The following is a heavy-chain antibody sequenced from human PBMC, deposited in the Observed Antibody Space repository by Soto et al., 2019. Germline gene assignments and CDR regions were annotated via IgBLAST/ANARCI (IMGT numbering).Heavy chain of an antibody. D-gene: IGHD2-15*01. CDR2: ISGSGGST. V-gene: IGHV3-23*01. J-gene: IGHJ6*02. CDR1: GFTFSSYA. Sequence: PGGSLRLSCAASGFTFSSYAMSWVRQAPGKGLEWVSAISGSGGSTYYADSVKGRFTISRDNSKNTLYLQMNSLRAEDTAVYYCAKVYCSGGSCYSSLNYYYGMDVWGQGTTVTVSS. CDR3: AKVYCSGGSCYSSLNYYYGMDV.